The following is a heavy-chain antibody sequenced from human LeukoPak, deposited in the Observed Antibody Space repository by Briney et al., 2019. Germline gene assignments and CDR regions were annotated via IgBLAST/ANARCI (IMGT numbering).Heavy chain of an antibody. Sequence: KASETLSLTCTVSGGSISSYYWSWIRQPAGKGLEWIGRIYTSGSTNYNPSLKSRVTISVDTSKNQFSLKLSSVTAADTAVYYCAREASMVRGVITNRAYYYYYYMDVWGKGTTVTISS. CDR2: IYTSGST. CDR3: AREASMVRGVITNRAYYYYYYMDV. V-gene: IGHV4-4*07. J-gene: IGHJ6*03. CDR1: GGSISSYY. D-gene: IGHD3-10*01.